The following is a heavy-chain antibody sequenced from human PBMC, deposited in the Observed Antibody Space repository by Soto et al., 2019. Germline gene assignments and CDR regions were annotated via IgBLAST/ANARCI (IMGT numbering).Heavy chain of an antibody. D-gene: IGHD3-9*01. J-gene: IGHJ5*01. Sequence: GESLKISCKASGYTFTSFCIGWVRQMPGKGLEWMAIFHPSNSDLRYSPSFQGQVTISADKSINTAYLQWSSLKASDTAIYYCARHDWIVPDSWGQGNLVTVSS. CDR3: ARHDWIVPDS. V-gene: IGHV5-51*01. CDR1: GYTFTSFC. CDR2: FHPSNSDL.